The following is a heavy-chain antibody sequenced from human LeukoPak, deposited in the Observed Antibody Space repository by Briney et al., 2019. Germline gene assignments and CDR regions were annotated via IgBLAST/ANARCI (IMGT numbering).Heavy chain of an antibody. Sequence: GGSLRLSCTASGFTFSSYAMSWVRQAPGKGLEWVSAISGSGGCKYYADSVKGRFTISRDNSKNTLYLQMNSLRAEDTAVYYCSKAPRVRVYFDYWGQGTLVTVSS. CDR1: GFTFSSYA. CDR3: SKAPRVRVYFDY. CDR2: ISGSGGCK. V-gene: IGHV3-23*01. J-gene: IGHJ4*02. D-gene: IGHD1-1*01.